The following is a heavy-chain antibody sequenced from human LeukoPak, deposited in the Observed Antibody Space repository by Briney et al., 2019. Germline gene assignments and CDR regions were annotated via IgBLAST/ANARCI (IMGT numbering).Heavy chain of an antibody. D-gene: IGHD6-19*01. Sequence: GGSLRLSCAPSGFTFDSYAMHWVRQAPGKGLEWVALISYDGGNIYYADSVSGRFTISRDNAQNTLFLQMDSLRAEDTAVYYCARDPPYSTGWSQNYFDYWGPGTLVTVSS. J-gene: IGHJ4*02. CDR3: ARDPPYSTGWSQNYFDY. CDR2: ISYDGGNI. CDR1: GFTFDSYA. V-gene: IGHV3-30-3*01.